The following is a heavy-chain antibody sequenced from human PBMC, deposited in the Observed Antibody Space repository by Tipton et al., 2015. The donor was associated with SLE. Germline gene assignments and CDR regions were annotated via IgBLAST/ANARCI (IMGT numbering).Heavy chain of an antibody. D-gene: IGHD4-11*01. J-gene: IGHJ4*02. V-gene: IGHV4-4*09. CDR2: IYTSGST. Sequence: LRLSCTVSGGSISSYYWSWIRQPAGKGLEWIGYIYTSGSTNYNPSLKSRVTISVDTSENQFSLKLSSVTAADTAVYYCARGLSTVTGGSFDYWGQGTLVTVSS. CDR3: ARGLSTVTGGSFDY. CDR1: GGSISSYY.